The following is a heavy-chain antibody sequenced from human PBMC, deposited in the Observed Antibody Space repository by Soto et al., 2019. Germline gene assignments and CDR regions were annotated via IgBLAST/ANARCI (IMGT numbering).Heavy chain of an antibody. J-gene: IGHJ5*02. CDR3: ARTHDIVVVVAAHNWFDL. CDR2: ISAYNGNT. CDR1: GYTFTSYG. Sequence: SVKVSCKASGYTFTSYGISWVRQAPGQGLEWMGWISAYNGNTNYAQKLQGRVTMTTDTSTSTAYMELRSLRSDDTAVYYCARTHDIVVVVAAHNWFDLWGPGTLVTLSS. V-gene: IGHV1-18*01. D-gene: IGHD2-15*01.